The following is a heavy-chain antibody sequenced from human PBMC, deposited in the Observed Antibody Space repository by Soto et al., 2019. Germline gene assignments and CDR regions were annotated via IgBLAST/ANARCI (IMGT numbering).Heavy chain of an antibody. D-gene: IGHD5-12*01. J-gene: IGHJ4*02. CDR2: ISYDGSNK. CDR1: GFTFSSYG. CDR3: AKGRIVATIKGLNFDY. Sequence: GGSLRLSCEASGFTFSSYGMHWVRQAPGKGLEWVAVISYDGSNKYYADSVKGRFTISRDNSKNTLYLQMNSLRAEDTAVYYCAKGRIVATIKGLNFDYWGQGTLVTVSS. V-gene: IGHV3-30*18.